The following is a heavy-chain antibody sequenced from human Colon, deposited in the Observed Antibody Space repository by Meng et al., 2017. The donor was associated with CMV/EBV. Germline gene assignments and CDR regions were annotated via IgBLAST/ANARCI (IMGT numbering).Heavy chain of an antibody. CDR1: GFTFSTFA. V-gene: IGHV3-23*03. D-gene: IGHD3-22*01. Sequence: GESLKISCAAPGFTFSTFAMGWVRQAPGKGLEWVSSIYSGGGATHYPDSVKGRFTISRDTSENTLHLQMSSLRVDDTALYYCAKGVTSGSTYRAFDILGQGTKVTVSS. CDR2: IYSGGGAT. J-gene: IGHJ3*02. CDR3: AKGVTSGSTYRAFDI.